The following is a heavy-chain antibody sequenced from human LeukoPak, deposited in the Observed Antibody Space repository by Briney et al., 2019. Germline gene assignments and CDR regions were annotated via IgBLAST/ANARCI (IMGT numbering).Heavy chain of an antibody. J-gene: IGHJ4*02. D-gene: IGHD2-8*01. CDR1: GFTFSDAW. Sequence: PGGSLRLSCEASGFTFSDAWMSWVRQAPGKGLEWVSIIYSGGTTYYADSVKGRFTISRDNSKNTLFLQMNSLRAEDTAVYYCARGNGGWGYFDYWGQGTLVTVSS. CDR2: IYSGGTT. CDR3: ARGNGGWGYFDY. V-gene: IGHV3-53*01.